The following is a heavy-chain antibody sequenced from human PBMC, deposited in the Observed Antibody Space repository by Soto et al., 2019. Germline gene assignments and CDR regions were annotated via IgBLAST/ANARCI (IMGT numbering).Heavy chain of an antibody. CDR1: GFNFSSYW. CDR3: ARGHGMDV. Sequence: GGSLRLSCEGTGFNFSSYWMHWVRQAPGKGLEWVANTKRDASETYYADSVKGRFTISRDNTKNSLYLQMNSLRAEDTAVFYCARGHGMDVWGQGTTVT. CDR2: TKRDASET. V-gene: IGHV3-7*01. J-gene: IGHJ6*02.